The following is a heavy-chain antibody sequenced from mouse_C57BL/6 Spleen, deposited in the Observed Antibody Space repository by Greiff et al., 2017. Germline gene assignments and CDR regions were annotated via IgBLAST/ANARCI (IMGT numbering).Heavy chain of an antibody. J-gene: IGHJ2*01. CDR2: IDPSASYT. D-gene: IGHD2-1*01. CDR1: GYTFTSYW. V-gene: IGHV1-69*01. CDR3: ARWSYGNYNDY. Sequence: QVQLQQPGAELVMPGASVKLSCKASGYTFTSYWMHWVKQRPGQGLEWIGEIDPSASYTNYNQKFKGKSTLTVDKSSSTAYMQLSSLTYEYAAVDYCARWSYGNYNDYGGQGTTLTVSS.